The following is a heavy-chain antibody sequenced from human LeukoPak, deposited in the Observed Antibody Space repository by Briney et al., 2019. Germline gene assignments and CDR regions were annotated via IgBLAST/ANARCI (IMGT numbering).Heavy chain of an antibody. CDR3: ARDGGYYGYYNWFDP. V-gene: IGHV6-1*01. D-gene: IGHD5-12*01. CDR1: GDSVSSNSAA. Sequence: PSQTLSLTFAISGDSVSSNSAAWNWIRQSPSRGLEWLGRTYYRSKWYTDYAVSVKSRIIINADTSKNRFSLHLSSVTPEDTAVYYCARDGGYYGYYNWFDPWGQGTLVTVSS. J-gene: IGHJ5*02. CDR2: TYYRSKWYT.